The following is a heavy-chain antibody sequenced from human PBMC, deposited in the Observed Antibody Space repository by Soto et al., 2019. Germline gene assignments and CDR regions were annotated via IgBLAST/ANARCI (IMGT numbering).Heavy chain of an antibody. J-gene: IGHJ4*02. Sequence: QLQLQESGPGLVKPSETLSLTCTVSGGSISSSSYYWGWIRQPPGKGLEWIGSIYYSGSTYYNPSLKSRVTISVDTSKNQFSLKLSSVTAADTAVYYCARVKWSRQWLETVWLDYWGQGTLVTVSS. CDR1: GGSISSSSYY. CDR3: ARVKWSRQWLETVWLDY. D-gene: IGHD6-19*01. CDR2: IYYSGST. V-gene: IGHV4-39*01.